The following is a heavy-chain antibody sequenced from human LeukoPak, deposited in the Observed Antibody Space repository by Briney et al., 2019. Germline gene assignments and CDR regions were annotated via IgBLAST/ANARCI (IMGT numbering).Heavy chain of an antibody. CDR2: INPNSGGT. D-gene: IGHD5-12*01. Sequence: ASVKVSCKASGYTFTGYYMHWVRQAPGQGLEWMGWINPNSGGTNYAQKFQGRVTMTRDTSISTAYMELSRLRSDDTAVYYCATGIVATIGDAFDIWGQGTMVTVSP. CDR1: GYTFTGYY. V-gene: IGHV1-2*02. J-gene: IGHJ3*02. CDR3: ATGIVATIGDAFDI.